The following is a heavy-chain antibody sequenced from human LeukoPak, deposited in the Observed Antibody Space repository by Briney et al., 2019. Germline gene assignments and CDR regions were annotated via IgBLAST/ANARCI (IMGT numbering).Heavy chain of an antibody. Sequence: SETLSLTCTVSGGSISSGDCYWSWIRQPPGKGLEWIGYIYYSGSTYYNPSLKSRVTISVDTSKNQFSLKLSSVTAADTAVYYCARAIEYSSSWFDPWGQGTLVTVSS. V-gene: IGHV4-30-4*01. D-gene: IGHD6-6*01. CDR1: GGSISSGDCY. J-gene: IGHJ5*02. CDR2: IYYSGST. CDR3: ARAIEYSSSWFDP.